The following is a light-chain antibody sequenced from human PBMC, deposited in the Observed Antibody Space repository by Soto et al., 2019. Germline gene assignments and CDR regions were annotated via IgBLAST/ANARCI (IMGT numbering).Light chain of an antibody. V-gene: IGKV3-20*01. CDR2: GAS. Sequence: ENLLTQSPGTLSLSPGEGATLSCRASRGVSANYLAWYQQKPGQAPTLLIYGASIRAAGIPDRFSGSGSGTDFTLTIRRLEPDDFAVYYCQQYGSSPQTFGQGTKVDIK. CDR1: RGVSANY. J-gene: IGKJ1*01. CDR3: QQYGSSPQT.